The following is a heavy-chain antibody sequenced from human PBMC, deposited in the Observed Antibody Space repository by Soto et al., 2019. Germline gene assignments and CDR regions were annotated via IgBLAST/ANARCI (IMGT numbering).Heavy chain of an antibody. Sequence: SGGSLRLSCAASGFTFTRYSMNWVRQAPGKGLEWVSSISSTTNYIYYGDSMKGRFTISRDNAKNSLYLEMNSLRAEDTAVYYCAREPDDLTSNLDYWGQGTLVNVSS. CDR2: ISSTTNYI. CDR3: AREPDDLTSNLDY. J-gene: IGHJ4*02. V-gene: IGHV3-21*06. CDR1: GFTFTRYS. D-gene: IGHD1-1*01.